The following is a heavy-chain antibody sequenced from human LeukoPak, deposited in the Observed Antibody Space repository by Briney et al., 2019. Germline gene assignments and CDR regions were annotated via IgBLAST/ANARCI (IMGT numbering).Heavy chain of an antibody. D-gene: IGHD3-3*01. Sequence: SAPLSSTGTVSGGSISSYIWSWLRAPPGKVLEWVGYFYYSGSTNYNASLKSRFTISVDNSKNPFSLKLSTVTAADTAVYYCARRTYYDDWSGFGQLNPYYYYMDVWGKGTTVTVSS. CDR1: GGSISSYI. V-gene: IGHV4-59*01. CDR2: FYYSGST. J-gene: IGHJ6*03. CDR3: ARRTYYDDWSGFGQLNPYYYYMDV.